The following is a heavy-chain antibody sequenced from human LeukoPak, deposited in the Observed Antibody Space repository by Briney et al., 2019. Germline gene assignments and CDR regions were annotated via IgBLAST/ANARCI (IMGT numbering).Heavy chain of an antibody. J-gene: IGHJ6*02. CDR2: MNPNSGNT. V-gene: IGHV1-8*01. CDR1: GYTFTSYD. Sequence: ASVKVSCKASGYTFTSYDINWVRQATGQGLEWMGWMNPNSGNTGYAQKLQGRVTMTTDTSTSTAYMELRSLRSDDTAVYYCARDSPSMVRGVVIYENYYYYGMEVWGQGTTVTVSS. CDR3: ARDSPSMVRGVVIYENYYYYGMEV. D-gene: IGHD3-10*01.